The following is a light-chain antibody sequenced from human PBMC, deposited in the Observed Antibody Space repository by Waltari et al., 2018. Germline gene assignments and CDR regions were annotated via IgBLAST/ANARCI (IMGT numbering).Light chain of an antibody. CDR2: DVT. CDR3: GLYTSSSTWV. CDR1: SSVLGRYNV. Sequence: QSALTQPASVSGSPGQSITISCTGTSSVLGRYNVVSWYQQLPCKSPKLIIYDVTKGPSGVSNRFSGSKSGDTASLTISGLQAEDEADYYCGLYTSSSTWVFGGGTKVTVL. V-gene: IGLV2-14*03. J-gene: IGLJ3*02.